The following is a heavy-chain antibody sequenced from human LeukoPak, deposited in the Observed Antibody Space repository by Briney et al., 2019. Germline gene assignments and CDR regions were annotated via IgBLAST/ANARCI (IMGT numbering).Heavy chain of an antibody. D-gene: IGHD6-13*01. CDR2: IYSGGST. J-gene: IGHJ3*02. Sequence: GGSLRLSCAASGFTVSSNYMSWVRQAPGKGLDWVSVIYSGGSTYYADSVKGRFTISRDNAKNSLYLQMNNLRAEDTAVYYCARVVAAAGHSIWGQGTMVTVSS. CDR1: GFTVSSNY. V-gene: IGHV3-66*01. CDR3: ARVVAAAGHSI.